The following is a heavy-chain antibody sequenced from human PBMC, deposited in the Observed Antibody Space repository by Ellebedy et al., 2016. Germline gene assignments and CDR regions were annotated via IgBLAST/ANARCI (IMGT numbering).Heavy chain of an antibody. CDR1: GGTFSSYA. CDR3: ARVRTPNDYGDYASDY. V-gene: IGHV1-69*13. J-gene: IGHJ4*02. D-gene: IGHD4-17*01. CDR2: IIPIFGTA. Sequence: SVKVSXXASGGTFSSYAISWVRQAPGQGLEWMGGIIPIFGTANYAQKFQGRVTITADESTSTTYMELSSLRSEDTAVYYCARVRTPNDYGDYASDYWGQGTLVTVSS.